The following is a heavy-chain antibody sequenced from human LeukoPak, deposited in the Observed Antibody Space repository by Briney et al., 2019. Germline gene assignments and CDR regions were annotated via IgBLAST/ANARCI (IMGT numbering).Heavy chain of an antibody. CDR3: ARSPGSGYDSYFDY. CDR2: ISSSSSYI. D-gene: IGHD5-12*01. J-gene: IGHJ4*02. CDR1: GFTFSSYS. Sequence: GGSLRLSCAASGFTFSSYSMNWVRQAPGKGLEWVSSISSSSSYIYYADSVKGRFTISRDNAKNSLYLQMNSLRAEDTAVYYCARSPGSGYDSYFDYWGQGTLVTVSS. V-gene: IGHV3-21*01.